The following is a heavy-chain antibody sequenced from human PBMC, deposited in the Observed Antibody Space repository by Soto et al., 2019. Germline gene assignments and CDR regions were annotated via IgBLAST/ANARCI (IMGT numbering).Heavy chain of an antibody. CDR2: IYYSGST. V-gene: IGHV4-39*01. CDR1: GGYISSSSYY. Sequence: PSETLSLTCTVSGGYISSSSYYWGWIRQPPGKGLEWIGSIYYSGSTYYNPSLKSRVTISVDTSKNQFSLKLSSVTAADTAVYYCARRGDYGGYYYYYGMDVWGQGTTVTVSS. J-gene: IGHJ6*02. D-gene: IGHD4-17*01. CDR3: ARRGDYGGYYYYYGMDV.